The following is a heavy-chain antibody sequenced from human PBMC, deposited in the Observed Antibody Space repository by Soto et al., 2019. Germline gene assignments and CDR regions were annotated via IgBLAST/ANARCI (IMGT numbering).Heavy chain of an antibody. CDR3: ARRYGGNFDY. V-gene: IGHV4-30-4*01. Sequence: SETLSLTCTVSGDSINTPHYYWSWIRQPPGKGLEWIGYIYYSGSTYYNPSLNSRVTISEDMSKNQFSLRLSSVTAADTAVYYCARRYGGNFDYWGQGTLVTVSS. CDR2: IYYSGST. D-gene: IGHD3-16*01. CDR1: GDSINTPHYY. J-gene: IGHJ4*02.